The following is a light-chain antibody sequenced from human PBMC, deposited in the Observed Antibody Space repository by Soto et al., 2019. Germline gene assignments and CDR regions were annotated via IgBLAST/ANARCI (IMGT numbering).Light chain of an antibody. J-gene: IGKJ1*01. V-gene: IGKV3-11*01. Sequence: EIVLTQSPATLSLSPGERATLSCRASQNINTALAWYQQRPGQAPRLLIYDASNRAPGIPARFGGSGSGAYFTHSISILDPEDFAVYYWQQRTMWPRTFGQGTRVEIK. CDR2: DAS. CDR1: QNINTA. CDR3: QQRTMWPRT.